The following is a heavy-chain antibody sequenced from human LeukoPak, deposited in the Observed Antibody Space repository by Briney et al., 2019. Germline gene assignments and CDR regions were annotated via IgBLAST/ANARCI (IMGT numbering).Heavy chain of an antibody. CDR1: GFTFSSYA. D-gene: IGHD6-13*01. Sequence: GGSLRLSCAASGFTFSSYAMSWVRQAPGKGLEWVSAISGSGGRTYNADSVKGRFTISRDNSKNTLYLQMNSLRAEDTAVYYCAKDTSSSWFFDYWGQGTLVTVSS. J-gene: IGHJ4*02. V-gene: IGHV3-23*01. CDR3: AKDTSSSWFFDY. CDR2: ISGSGGRT.